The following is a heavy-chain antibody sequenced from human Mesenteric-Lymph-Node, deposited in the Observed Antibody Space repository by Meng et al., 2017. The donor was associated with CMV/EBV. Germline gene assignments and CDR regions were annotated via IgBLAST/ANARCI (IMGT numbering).Heavy chain of an antibody. V-gene: IGHV4-31*03. Sequence: LRLSCTVSGGSISSGGYYWSWIRQHPGKGLEWIGYIYYSGSTYYNPSLKSRVTISVDTSKNQFSLKLSSVTAADTAVYYCASSSSYYYGMDVWGQGTTVTVSS. CDR3: ASSSSYYYGMDV. J-gene: IGHJ6*02. D-gene: IGHD6-6*01. CDR2: IYYSGST. CDR1: GGSISSGGYY.